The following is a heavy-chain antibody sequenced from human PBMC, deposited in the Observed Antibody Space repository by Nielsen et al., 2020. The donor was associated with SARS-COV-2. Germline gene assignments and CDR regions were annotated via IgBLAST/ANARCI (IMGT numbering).Heavy chain of an antibody. CDR3: ARDVLWFGELFRFQFDY. Sequence: GESLKISCAASGFTFSSYAMHWVRQAPGKGLEWVAVISYDGRNKYYADSVKGRFTISRDNSKNTLYLQMNSLRAEDTAVYYCARDVLWFGELFRFQFDYWGQGTLVTVSS. J-gene: IGHJ4*02. CDR1: GFTFSSYA. CDR2: ISYDGRNK. D-gene: IGHD3-10*01. V-gene: IGHV3-30-3*01.